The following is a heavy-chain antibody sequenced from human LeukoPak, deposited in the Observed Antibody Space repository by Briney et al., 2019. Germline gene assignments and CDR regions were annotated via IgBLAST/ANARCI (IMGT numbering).Heavy chain of an antibody. CDR3: ARDTNWNYAMGYFDY. V-gene: IGHV7-4-1*02. Sequence: ASVKVSCKASGYTFTSYAMNWVRQAPGQGLEWMGWINTNTGNPTYAQGFTGRFVFSLDTSVSTAYLQISSLKAEDTAVYYCARDTNWNYAMGYFDYWGQGTLVTVPS. D-gene: IGHD1-7*01. CDR2: INTNTGNP. CDR1: GYTFTSYA. J-gene: IGHJ4*02.